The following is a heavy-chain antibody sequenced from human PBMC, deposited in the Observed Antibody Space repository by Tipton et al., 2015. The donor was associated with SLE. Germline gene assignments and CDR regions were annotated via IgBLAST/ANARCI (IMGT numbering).Heavy chain of an antibody. CDR3: ARDPPYYYGSGTFNWYFDL. D-gene: IGHD3-10*01. CDR1: GFTFSNYA. CDR2: ISGSGTTT. J-gene: IGHJ2*01. Sequence: SLRLSCAASGFTFSNYAMTWVRQAPGKGLEWVSGISGSGTTTDYADSVKGRFTISRDNSKNTLYLQMNSLSAEDTAVYYCARDPPYYYGSGTFNWYFDLWGRGTLVTVSS. V-gene: IGHV3-23*01.